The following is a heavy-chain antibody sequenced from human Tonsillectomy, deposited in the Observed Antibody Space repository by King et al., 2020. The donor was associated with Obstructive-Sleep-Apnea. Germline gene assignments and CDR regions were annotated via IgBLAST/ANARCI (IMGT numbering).Heavy chain of an antibody. V-gene: IGHV4-59*08. D-gene: IGHD6-13*01. J-gene: IGHJ5*02. CDR1: GDSISSYY. CDR2: IYYSGSA. Sequence: QLQESGPGLVKPPETLSLTCNVSGDSISSYYWSWIRQPPGKGLEWMGYIYYSGSANYNPSLYSRVTIYVDTSKNQFSLNLSSVTAADTAVYYCARQNWRLVAATGTYWFDPWGQGTLVTVSS. CDR3: ARQNWRLVAATGTYWFDP.